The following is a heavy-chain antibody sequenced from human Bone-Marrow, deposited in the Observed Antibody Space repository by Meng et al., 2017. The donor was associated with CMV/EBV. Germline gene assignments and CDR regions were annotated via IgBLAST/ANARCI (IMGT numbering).Heavy chain of an antibody. Sequence: GGSLRLSCAASGFTFSSYSMNWVRQAPGKGLEWVSSISSSSSYIYYADSVKGRFTIPRDNAKNSLYLQMNSLRAEDTAVYYCARDEGTYYDFWSGYSPTYYYYGMDVWGQGTTVTVSS. V-gene: IGHV3-21*01. D-gene: IGHD3-3*01. CDR3: ARDEGTYYDFWSGYSPTYYYYGMDV. CDR2: ISSSSSYI. J-gene: IGHJ6*02. CDR1: GFTFSSYS.